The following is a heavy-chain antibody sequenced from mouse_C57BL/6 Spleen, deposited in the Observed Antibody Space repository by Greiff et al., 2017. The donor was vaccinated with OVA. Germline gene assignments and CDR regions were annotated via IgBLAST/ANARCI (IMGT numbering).Heavy chain of an antibody. CDR3: ARQSYYGSRILDY. J-gene: IGHJ2*01. D-gene: IGHD1-1*01. Sequence: EVNLVESGGGLVKPGGSLKLSCAASGFTFSDYGMNWVRQAPEKGLEWVAYISSGSSTIYYADTVKGRFTISRDNAKNTLFLQMTSLRSEDTAMYYCARQSYYGSRILDYWGQGTTLTVSS. V-gene: IGHV5-17*01. CDR2: ISSGSSTI. CDR1: GFTFSDYG.